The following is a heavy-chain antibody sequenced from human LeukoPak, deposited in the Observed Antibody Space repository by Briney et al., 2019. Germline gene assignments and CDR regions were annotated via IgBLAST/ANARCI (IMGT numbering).Heavy chain of an antibody. CDR2: INPNSGGT. CDR1: GYTFTGYY. V-gene: IGHV1-2*02. CDR3: ARAWGRDGYNSYVIRDLVFDY. Sequence: ASVKISCKASGYTFTGYYMHWVRQAPGQGLEWMGWINPNSGGTNYAQKFQGRVTMTRDTSISTAYMELSRLRSDDTAVYYCARAWGRDGYNSYVIRDLVFDYWGQGTLVTVSS. D-gene: IGHD5-24*01. J-gene: IGHJ4*02.